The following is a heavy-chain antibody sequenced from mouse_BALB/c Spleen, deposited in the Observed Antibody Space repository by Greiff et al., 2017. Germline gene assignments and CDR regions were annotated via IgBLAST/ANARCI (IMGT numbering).Heavy chain of an antibody. V-gene: IGHV8-12*01. CDR3: ARKGDGYYGAWFAY. CDR2: IYWDDDK. CDR1: GFSLSTSGMG. J-gene: IGHJ3*01. Sequence: QVTLKVSGPGILQPSQTLSLTCSFSGFSLSTSGMGVSWIRQPSGKGLEWLAHIYWDDDKRYNPSLKSRLTISKDTSRNQVFLKITSVDTADTATYYCARKGDGYYGAWFAYWGQGTLVTVSA. D-gene: IGHD2-3*01.